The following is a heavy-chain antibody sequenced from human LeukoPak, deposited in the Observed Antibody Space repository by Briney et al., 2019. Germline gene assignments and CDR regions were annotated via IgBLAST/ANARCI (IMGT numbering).Heavy chain of an antibody. CDR1: GFTFSSSA. CDR3: AKAPPPRGRVYYYTDV. CDR2: ISGSGGST. Sequence: GGSLRLSCVASGFTFSSSAMSWVRQAPGKGLEWVSSISGSGGSTYFADSVKGRFTISRDNSKNTLYVQMNSLRAEDTAIYYCAKAPPPRGRVYYYTDVWGNGTTVTVS. J-gene: IGHJ6*03. V-gene: IGHV3-23*01. D-gene: IGHD1-1*01.